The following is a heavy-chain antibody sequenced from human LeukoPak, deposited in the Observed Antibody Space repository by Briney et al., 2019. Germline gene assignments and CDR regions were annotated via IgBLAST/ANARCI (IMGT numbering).Heavy chain of an antibody. V-gene: IGHV4-34*01. D-gene: IGHD4-11*01. J-gene: IGHJ6*03. CDR1: GGSFSGYY. CDR3: ASYSNYGDYYYHYMDV. Sequence: SETLSLTCAVYGGSFSGYYWSWIRQPPGKGLEWIGEINHSGSTNYNPSLKSRVTISVDTSKNQFSLKLSSVTAADTAVYYCASYSNYGDYYYHYMDVWGKGTTVTVSS. CDR2: INHSGST.